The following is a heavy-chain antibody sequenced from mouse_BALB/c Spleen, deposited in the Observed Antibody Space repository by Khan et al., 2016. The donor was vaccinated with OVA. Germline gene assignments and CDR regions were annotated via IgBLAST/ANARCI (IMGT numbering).Heavy chain of an antibody. CDR3: ARYGDVMDY. CDR1: GYIFTSYW. Sequence: QVQLKQSGAELVRPGASVKLSCKTSGYIFTSYWIYWVKQRSGQGLEWFARIYPGTDNTYYNENFKGKATLTADKSSSTAYLQLSSLKSEDAAVYFCARYGDVMDYWGQGTTVTVSS. CDR2: IYPGTDNT. V-gene: IGHV1-76*01. D-gene: IGHD1-1*01. J-gene: IGHJ4*01.